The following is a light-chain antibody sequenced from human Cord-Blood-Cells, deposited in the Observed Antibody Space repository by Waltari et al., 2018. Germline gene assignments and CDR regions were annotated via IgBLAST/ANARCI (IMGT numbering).Light chain of an antibody. CDR2: DAS. V-gene: IGKV1-33*01. CDR3: QQYDNLPYT. J-gene: IGKJ2*01. Sequence: DIQMTQSPSSLSASVGDRVTITCQASQDISNYLNWDQQKPGKAPKLLIYDASNLETGVPSRFSGSGSGTDFTFTISSLQPEVIATYYCQQYDNLPYTFGQGTKLEIK. CDR1: QDISNY.